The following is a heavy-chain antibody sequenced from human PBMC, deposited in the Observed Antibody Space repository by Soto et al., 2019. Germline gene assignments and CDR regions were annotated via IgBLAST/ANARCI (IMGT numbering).Heavy chain of an antibody. CDR2: IKTDGSRA. V-gene: IGHV3-74*01. Sequence: EVQLVESGGGLVQPGGSLRLSCAASGFTFGTYWIHWVRQAPGEGLVWVSRIKTDGSRASYADFVKGRFTISGDNSKNTVYLQMNTLRAEDTALYYCARDPHGNSGSPNDAFDLWGQGTMVTVSS. J-gene: IGHJ3*01. CDR1: GFTFGTYW. D-gene: IGHD3-10*01. CDR3: ARDPHGNSGSPNDAFDL.